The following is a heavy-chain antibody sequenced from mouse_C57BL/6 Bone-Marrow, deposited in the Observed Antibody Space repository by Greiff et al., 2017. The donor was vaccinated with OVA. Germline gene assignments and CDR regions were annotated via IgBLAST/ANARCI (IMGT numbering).Heavy chain of an antibody. D-gene: IGHD1-1*01. CDR1: GFNIKDYY. J-gene: IGHJ3*01. CDR2: IDPEDGET. Sequence: EVKLQQSGAELVKPGASVKLSCTASGFNIKDYYMHWVKQRTEQGLAWIGRIDPEDGETKYAPKFQGKATITADTSSNTAYLQLSSLTSEDTAVYYCALYYYGSSSFAYWGQGTLVTVSA. V-gene: IGHV14-2*01. CDR3: ALYYYGSSSFAY.